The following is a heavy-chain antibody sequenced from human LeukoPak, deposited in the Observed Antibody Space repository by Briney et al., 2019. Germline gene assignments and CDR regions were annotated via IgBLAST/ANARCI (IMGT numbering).Heavy chain of an antibody. CDR1: GGSISSGGYS. Sequence: SSETLSLTCAVSGGSISSGGYSWSWIRQPPGKGLEWIGYIYHSGSTYHNPSLKSRVTISVDRSKSQFSLKLSSVTAADTAVYYCARTPVYYYGMDVWGQGTTVTVSS. V-gene: IGHV4-30-2*01. CDR2: IYHSGST. J-gene: IGHJ6*02. CDR3: ARTPVYYYGMDV. D-gene: IGHD1-14*01.